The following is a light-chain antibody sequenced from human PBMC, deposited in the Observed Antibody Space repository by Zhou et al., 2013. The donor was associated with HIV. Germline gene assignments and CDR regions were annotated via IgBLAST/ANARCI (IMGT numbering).Light chain of an antibody. CDR1: QSVTTN. V-gene: IGKV3-15*01. J-gene: IGKJ2*01. CDR3: QQYGSSPFT. CDR2: GAS. Sequence: EIVMTQFPATLSVSPGERATLSCRASQSVTTNLAWYQQKPGQTPRLLIYGASTRATDIPARFSGSGSGTDFTLTISRLEPEDFAVYFCQQYGSSPFTFGQGTKLEIK.